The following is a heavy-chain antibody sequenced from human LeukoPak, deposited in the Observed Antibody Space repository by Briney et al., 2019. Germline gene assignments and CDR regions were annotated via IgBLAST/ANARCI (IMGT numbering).Heavy chain of an antibody. D-gene: IGHD6-13*01. CDR3: ARVRGDSSSWYGNWFDP. Sequence: SETLSLTCTVSGGSISSYYWSWIRQPPGKGLEWIGDIYYSGSTNYNPSPKSRVPISVDTSKNQFSLKLSSVTAADTAVYYCARVRGDSSSWYGNWFDPWGQGTLVTVSS. CDR1: GGSISSYY. CDR2: IYYSGST. V-gene: IGHV4-59*01. J-gene: IGHJ5*02.